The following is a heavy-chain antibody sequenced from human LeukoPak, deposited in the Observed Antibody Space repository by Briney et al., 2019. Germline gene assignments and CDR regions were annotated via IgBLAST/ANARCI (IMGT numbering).Heavy chain of an antibody. J-gene: IGHJ3*02. D-gene: IGHD2-15*01. CDR3: ARVSVVVAAPDAFDI. V-gene: IGHV4-34*01. Sequence: SETLSLTCAVYGGSFSGYYWSWIRQPPAKGLEWIGEINHSGSTNYNPSLKSRVTISVDTSKNQFSLKLSSVTAADTAVYYCARVSVVVAAPDAFDIWGQGTMVTVSS. CDR2: INHSGST. CDR1: GGSFSGYY.